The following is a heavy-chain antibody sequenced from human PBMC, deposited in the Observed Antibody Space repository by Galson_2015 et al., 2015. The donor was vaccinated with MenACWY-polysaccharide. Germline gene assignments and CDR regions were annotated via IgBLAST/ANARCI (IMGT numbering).Heavy chain of an antibody. Sequence: SLRLSCAASGFTFSTYWMHWVRQAPGKGLEWVSRINGDGTSISYADSVKGRFTISRDNAKNTLYLQMNSLRAEDTAVYYCARVRGEIPGALDYWGQGTLSPSPQ. CDR1: GFTFSTYW. J-gene: IGHJ4*02. CDR3: ARVRGEIPGALDY. D-gene: IGHD2-2*01. CDR2: INGDGTSI. V-gene: IGHV3-74*01.